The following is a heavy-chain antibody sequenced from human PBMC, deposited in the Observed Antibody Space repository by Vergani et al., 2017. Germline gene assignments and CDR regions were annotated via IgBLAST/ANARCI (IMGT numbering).Heavy chain of an antibody. Sequence: QVQLQESGPGLVKPSQTLSLICTVSGDSISSGSYYWSWVRQPAGKGLEWIGRIYPSGNINYNPSLKSRVTISVDTSKNQFSLKLSSVTAADTAVYYCARQKDYYMDVWGKGATVTVS. CDR2: IYPSGNI. CDR1: GDSISSGSYY. CDR3: ARQKDYYMDV. J-gene: IGHJ6*03. V-gene: IGHV4-61*02.